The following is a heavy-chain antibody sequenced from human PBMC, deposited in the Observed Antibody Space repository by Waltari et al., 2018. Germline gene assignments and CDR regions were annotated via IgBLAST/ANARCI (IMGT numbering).Heavy chain of an antibody. CDR3: ARAYHSSSWYID. J-gene: IGHJ4*02. D-gene: IGHD6-13*01. V-gene: IGHV3-33*01. Sequence: QVQLVESGGGVVQPGRSLRLSCAASGFTFSSYGMHWVRQAPGKGLEWVAVIWYDGSNKYYADSVKGRFTISRDNSKNTLYLQMNSLRAEDTAVYYCARAYHSSSWYIDWGQGTLVTVSS. CDR2: IWYDGSNK. CDR1: GFTFSSYG.